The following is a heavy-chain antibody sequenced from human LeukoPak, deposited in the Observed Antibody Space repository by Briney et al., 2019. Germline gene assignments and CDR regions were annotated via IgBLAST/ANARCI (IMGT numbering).Heavy chain of an antibody. CDR2: INHSGST. J-gene: IGHJ4*02. D-gene: IGHD2-15*01. V-gene: IGHV4-34*01. CDR3: ASFQAPPVAASYY. Sequence: PSETLSLTCAVYGGSFSGYYWSWLRQPPGKGLEWIGEINHSGSTNYYPSLKSRVTITVDTSKTQFSLKLSSVTAADTAVYYCASFQAPPVAASYYWGQGTLVTVSS. CDR1: GGSFSGYY.